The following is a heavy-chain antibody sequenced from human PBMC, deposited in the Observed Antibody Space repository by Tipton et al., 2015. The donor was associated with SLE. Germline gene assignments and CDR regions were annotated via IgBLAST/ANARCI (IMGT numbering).Heavy chain of an antibody. CDR1: GGSISSYY. D-gene: IGHD6-13*01. J-gene: IGHJ4*02. Sequence: TLSLTCTVSGGSISSYYWSWIRQPPGKGLEWIGYIYYSGSTNYNPSLKSRVTISVDTSKNQFSLKLSSVTAADTAVYYCARDLSSSGISDYWGQGILVTVSS. V-gene: IGHV4-59*01. CDR2: IYYSGST. CDR3: ARDLSSSGISDY.